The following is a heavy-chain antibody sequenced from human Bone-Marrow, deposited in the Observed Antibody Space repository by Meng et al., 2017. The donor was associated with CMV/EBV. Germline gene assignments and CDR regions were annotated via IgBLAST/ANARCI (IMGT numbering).Heavy chain of an antibody. J-gene: IGHJ4*02. D-gene: IGHD3-3*01. CDR2: ISSSGSTI. CDR3: ARGVRERRFLEWGVGTNYLAY. V-gene: IGHV3-48*03. Sequence: GESLKISCAASGFTFSSYEMNWVRQAPGKGLEWVSYISSSGSTIYYADSLRGRFTISRDDAKNSLYLQMNSLRAEDTAVYYCARGVRERRFLEWGVGTNYLAYWGPGNLVHGAS. CDR1: GFTFSSYE.